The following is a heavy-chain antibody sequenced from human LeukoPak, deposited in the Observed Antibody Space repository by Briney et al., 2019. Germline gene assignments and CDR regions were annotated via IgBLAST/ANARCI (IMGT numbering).Heavy chain of an antibody. CDR3: ARLSYSSGWYEGRLDFQH. J-gene: IGHJ1*01. D-gene: IGHD6-19*01. Sequence: GESLKISCKGSGYSFTSYWIGWVRPMPGKGLEWMGIIYPGDSDTRYSPSFQGQVTISADKSISPAYLQWSSLKASDTAMYYCARLSYSSGWYEGRLDFQHWGQGTLVTVSS. V-gene: IGHV5-51*01. CDR1: GYSFTSYW. CDR2: IYPGDSDT.